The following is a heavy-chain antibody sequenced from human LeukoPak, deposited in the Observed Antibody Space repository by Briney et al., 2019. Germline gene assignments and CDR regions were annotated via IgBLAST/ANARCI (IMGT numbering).Heavy chain of an antibody. Sequence: GGSMRLSSAASAFTPSSYEMNWVRQAPGKWLEWVSYISSSGSTIYYADSVKGAFTISRDNAKNSLYLQMNSLRAEDTAVDYCPRDPTGRAVTRYYYYGMNVWGQGTTVTVSS. V-gene: IGHV3-48*03. D-gene: IGHD4-17*01. CDR1: AFTPSSYE. J-gene: IGHJ6*02. CDR2: ISSSGSTI. CDR3: PRDPTGRAVTRYYYYGMNV.